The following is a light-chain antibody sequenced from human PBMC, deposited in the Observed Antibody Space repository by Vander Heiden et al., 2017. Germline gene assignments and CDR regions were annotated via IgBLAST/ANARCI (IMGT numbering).Light chain of an antibody. CDR3: QQDGRSPLT. V-gene: IGKV3-20*01. CDR2: GAS. CDR1: QSVSSSY. J-gene: IGKJ4*01. Sequence: ESVLTQSPVTLSLSPGERATLSCRASQSVSSSYLAWYQQKPGQAPRLLIYGASSRATGIPDRFSGSGSGTDFTLTISRLEPEDFAVYYCQQDGRSPLTFGGGTKVEIK.